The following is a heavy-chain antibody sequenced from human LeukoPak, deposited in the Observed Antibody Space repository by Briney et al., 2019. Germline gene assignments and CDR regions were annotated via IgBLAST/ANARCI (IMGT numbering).Heavy chain of an antibody. J-gene: IGHJ6*03. CDR1: GYTFTGYG. D-gene: IGHD5-24*01. Sequence: GASVKVSCKASGYTFTGYGISWLRQAPGQGLEWMGWISAYNGNTNYPQKFQGRVTMTTDTATSTAYMELRSLRSDDTAVYYCGRDPPVTLQYYYYYMDVWGKGTTVTVS. CDR2: ISAYNGNT. CDR3: GRDPPVTLQYYYYYMDV. V-gene: IGHV1-18*01.